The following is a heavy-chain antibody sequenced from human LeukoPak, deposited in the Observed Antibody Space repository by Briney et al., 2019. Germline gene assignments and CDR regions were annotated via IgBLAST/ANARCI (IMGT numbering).Heavy chain of an antibody. V-gene: IGHV3-33*01. CDR3: ARDLRPQYYDFWSGYFPNWFDP. D-gene: IGHD3-3*01. CDR1: GFTLSSYG. Sequence: GGSLRLSCAAPGFTLSSYGMPWVRQAPGKGLEWVAAIWYDGSNKYYADSVKGRFTISRDNSKNTLYLQMNSLRAEDTAVYYCARDLRPQYYDFWSGYFPNWFDPWGQGTLVTVSS. J-gene: IGHJ5*02. CDR2: IWYDGSNK.